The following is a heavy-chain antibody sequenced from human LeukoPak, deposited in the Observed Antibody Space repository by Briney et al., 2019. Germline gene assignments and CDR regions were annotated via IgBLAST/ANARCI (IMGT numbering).Heavy chain of an antibody. D-gene: IGHD4-17*01. CDR3: ARDRFYGDYAGVADY. Sequence: GGSLRLSCAASGFTLSTSWMGWVRQAPGKGLEWVANIKQDGSENYYVDSVRGRFTISRDNAKNSLYLQMNSLRAEDTAVYYCARDRFYGDYAGVADYWGQGTLVTVSS. V-gene: IGHV3-7*01. J-gene: IGHJ4*02. CDR1: GFTLSTSW. CDR2: IKQDGSEN.